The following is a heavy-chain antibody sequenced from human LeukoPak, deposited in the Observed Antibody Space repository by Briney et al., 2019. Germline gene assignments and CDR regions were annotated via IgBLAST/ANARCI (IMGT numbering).Heavy chain of an antibody. CDR2: INHSGST. Sequence: SETLSLTCAVYGGSFSGYYWSWIRQPPGKGLEWMGEINHSGSTNYNTSLKSRVTISVDTSKNQFSLKQSSVTAADTAVYYCARGRKWDTAMVSHYYGMDVWGKGTTVTVSS. CDR3: ARGRKWDTAMVSHYYGMDV. D-gene: IGHD5-18*01. J-gene: IGHJ6*04. CDR1: GGSFSGYY. V-gene: IGHV4-34*01.